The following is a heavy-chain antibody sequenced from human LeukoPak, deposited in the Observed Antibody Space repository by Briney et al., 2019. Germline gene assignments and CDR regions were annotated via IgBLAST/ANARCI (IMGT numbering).Heavy chain of an antibody. CDR2: IWYDGSNK. J-gene: IGHJ4*02. Sequence: GGSLRLSCAASGFTFSSYGMHWVRQAPGKGLEWVAVIWYDGSNKYYADSVKGRFTISRDNSKNTLYLQMNSLRAEDTAVYYCAREHQWLVHYFDYWGQGTLVTVSS. V-gene: IGHV3-33*01. D-gene: IGHD6-19*01. CDR1: GFTFSSYG. CDR3: AREHQWLVHYFDY.